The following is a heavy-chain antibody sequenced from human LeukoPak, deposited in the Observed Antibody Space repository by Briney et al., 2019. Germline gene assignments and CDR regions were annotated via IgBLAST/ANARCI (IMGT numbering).Heavy chain of an antibody. J-gene: IGHJ4*02. CDR2: IIPIFGTA. CDR3: ASGIVVVPAARTPLGY. CDR1: GYTFTSYD. Sequence: VKVSCKASGYTFTSYDINWVQQAPGQGLEWMGGIIPIFGTANYAQKFQGRVTITADESTSTAYMELSSLRSEDTAVYYCASGIVVVPAARTPLGYWGQGTLVTVSS. D-gene: IGHD2-2*01. V-gene: IGHV1-69*01.